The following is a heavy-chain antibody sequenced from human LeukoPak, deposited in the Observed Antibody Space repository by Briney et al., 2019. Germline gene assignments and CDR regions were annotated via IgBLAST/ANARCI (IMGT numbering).Heavy chain of an antibody. CDR2: IGPTGSDR. V-gene: IGHV3-21*06. J-gene: IGHJ4*02. CDR3: ATXTNGRHYDY. CDR1: GLTFSTSG. D-gene: IGHD1-14*01. Sequence: GGSLRLSCTASGLTFSTSGFNWVRQAPGKGLEWVASIGPTGSDRYHADSIKGRFTISRDNANNFLYLQMNSLRAEDTVVYYCATXTNGRHYDYWGQGTLLTVXS.